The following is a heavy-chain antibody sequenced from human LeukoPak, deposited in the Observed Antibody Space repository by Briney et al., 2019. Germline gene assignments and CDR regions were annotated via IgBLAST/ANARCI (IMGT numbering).Heavy chain of an antibody. D-gene: IGHD3-9*01. CDR3: ARGSRPVYNLLTGKRYFDY. J-gene: IGHJ4*02. CDR2: INPSGGST. CDR1: GYTFTTYY. V-gene: IGHV1-46*01. Sequence: GASVKVSCKASGYTFTTYYVHWVRQAPGQGLEWTGIINPSGGSTTYAQKFRGRLTMTRDMSTSTVYMELSSLRSEDTAVYYCARGSRPVYNLLTGKRYFDYWGQGTLLTVSS.